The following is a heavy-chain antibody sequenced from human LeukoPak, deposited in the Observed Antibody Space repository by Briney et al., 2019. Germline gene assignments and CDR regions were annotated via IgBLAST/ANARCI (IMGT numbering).Heavy chain of an antibody. CDR1: GFTFSDYA. D-gene: IGHD4-11*01. CDR2: FKTKYSQV. CDR3: ARSVPDYTRFDY. Sequence: PGRSLRLSCVASGFTFSDYAMNWVRQAPGKGLEWVSTFKTKYSQVYYAESVRGRFTISTDNSEKTVYLQMNSLRAKDTALYYCARSVPDYTRFDYWGQGALVTVSS. J-gene: IGHJ4*02. V-gene: IGHV3-23*05.